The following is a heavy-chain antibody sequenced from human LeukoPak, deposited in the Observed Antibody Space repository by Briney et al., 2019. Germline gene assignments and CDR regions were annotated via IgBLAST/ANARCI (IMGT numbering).Heavy chain of an antibody. J-gene: IGHJ4*02. D-gene: IGHD3-10*01. CDR2: IYYSGST. Sequence: PGGSLRLSCAASGFTFSSYAMSWVRQPPGKGLEWIGSIYYSGSTYYNPSLKSRVTISVDTSKNQFSLKLSSVTAADTAVYYCARQSGGALLWFGELFQTESNFDYWGQGTLVTVSS. CDR1: GFTFSSYA. V-gene: IGHV4-39*01. CDR3: ARQSGGALLWFGELFQTESNFDY.